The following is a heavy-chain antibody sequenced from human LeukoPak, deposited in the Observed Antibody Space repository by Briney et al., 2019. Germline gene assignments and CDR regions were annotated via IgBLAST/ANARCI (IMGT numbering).Heavy chain of an antibody. CDR3: ARDFFHGHCSGLTCFLLDS. CDR2: ISAYNGNT. CDR1: GYTFTSYG. V-gene: IGHV1-18*01. D-gene: IGHD2-15*01. Sequence: EASVKVSCKASGYTFTSYGITWVRQAPGQGLEWMGWISAYNGNTNYAQKFQGRLTMTTDTSTNTAYMELRSLRPDDTAVCYCARDFFHGHCSGLTCFLLDSWGQGSLVTVSS. J-gene: IGHJ4*02.